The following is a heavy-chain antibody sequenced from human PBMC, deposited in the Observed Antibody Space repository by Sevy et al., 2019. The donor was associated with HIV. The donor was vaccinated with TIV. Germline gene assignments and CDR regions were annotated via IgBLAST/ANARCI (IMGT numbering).Heavy chain of an antibody. CDR3: ARGLLQFLDWFLGDS. D-gene: IGHD3-3*01. V-gene: IGHV1-2*02. CDR2: INPNSGAT. J-gene: IGHJ4*02. CDR1: GYTFTDYY. Sequence: ASVKVSCKASGYTFTDYYMHWVRQAPGQGLEWMGWINPNSGATNYAQKFQGRVTMTRDTSISTAYMELSRLRSDDTAVYYCARGLLQFLDWFLGDSWGRGTLVTVSS.